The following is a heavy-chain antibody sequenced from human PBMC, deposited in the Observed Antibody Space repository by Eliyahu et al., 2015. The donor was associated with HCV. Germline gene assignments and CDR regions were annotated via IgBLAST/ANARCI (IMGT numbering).Heavy chain of an antibody. V-gene: IGHV1-2*02. J-gene: IGHJ3*02. CDR1: GYTFTGYY. CDR2: INPNSGGT. D-gene: IGHD1-26*01. Sequence: QVQLVQSGAEVKKPGASVKVSCKASGYTFTGYYMHWVRQAPGQGLEWMGWINPNSGGTNYAQKFQGRVTMTRDTSISTAYMELSRLRSDDTAVYYCARDRADGSYYLRGAFDIWGQGTMVTVSS. CDR3: ARDRADGSYYLRGAFDI.